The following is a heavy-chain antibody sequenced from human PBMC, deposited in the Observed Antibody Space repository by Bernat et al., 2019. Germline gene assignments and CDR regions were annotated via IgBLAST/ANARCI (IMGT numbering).Heavy chain of an antibody. CDR2: ITSSSTYI. CDR3: ARWGDLGELSLSAY. CDR1: GFTFSSNS. J-gene: IGHJ4*02. Sequence: EVQLVESGGGLVQPGGSLRLSCVVSGFTFSSNSMNWVRQAPGKGLEWVSCITSSSTYIYYADSVKGRFTISGDNAKNSLYLQMNSLKAGETAMYCCARWGDLGELSLSAYWGQGTLVTVSS. V-gene: IGHV3-21*01. D-gene: IGHD3-16*02.